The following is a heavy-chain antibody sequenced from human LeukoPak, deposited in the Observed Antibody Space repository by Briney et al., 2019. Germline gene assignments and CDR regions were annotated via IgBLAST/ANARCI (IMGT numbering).Heavy chain of an antibody. D-gene: IGHD6-19*01. CDR3: AKVNAVAAEYYFDY. CDR2: ISYDGSNK. Sequence: GRSLRLSCAVSEFTFSSHGMHWVRQAPGKGLEWVAVISYDGSNKYYADSVKGRFTISRDNSKNTLYLQMNSLRAEDTAVFYCAKVNAVAAEYYFDYWGQGNLVTVSS. CDR1: EFTFSSHG. J-gene: IGHJ4*02. V-gene: IGHV3-30*18.